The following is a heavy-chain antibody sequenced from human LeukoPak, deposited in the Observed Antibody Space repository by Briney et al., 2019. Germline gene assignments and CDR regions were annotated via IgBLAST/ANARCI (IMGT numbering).Heavy chain of an antibody. CDR3: ARQGVATAIDY. J-gene: IGHJ4*02. CDR2: IYASGNT. V-gene: IGHV4-4*07. Sequence: SETLSLTCTVSGXSISSYYWSWIRQPAGKGLEWIGRIYASGNTNYNPSLKSRVTMSVDTSKNLFALKLSSVTAADTAVYYCARQGVATAIDYWGQGTLVTVSS. D-gene: IGHD2-21*02. CDR1: GXSISSYY.